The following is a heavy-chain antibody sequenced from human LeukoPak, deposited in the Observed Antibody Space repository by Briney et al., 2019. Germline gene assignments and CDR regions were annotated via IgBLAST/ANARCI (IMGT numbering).Heavy chain of an antibody. CDR3: ARDALRYCSSTSCYPDY. V-gene: IGHV1-18*01. Sequence: ASVTVSCTASGYTFTSYGISWVRQAPGQGLEWMGWISAYNGNTNYAQKLQGRVTMTTDTSTSTAYMELRSLRSDDTAVYYCARDALRYCSSTSCYPDYWGQGTLVTFSS. J-gene: IGHJ4*02. CDR1: GYTFTSYG. CDR2: ISAYNGNT. D-gene: IGHD2-2*01.